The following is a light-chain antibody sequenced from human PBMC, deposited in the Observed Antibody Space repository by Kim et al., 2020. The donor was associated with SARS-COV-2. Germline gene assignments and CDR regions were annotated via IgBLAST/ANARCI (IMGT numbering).Light chain of an antibody. CDR3: QQYNSYSQT. CDR1: QIISTW. Sequence: ASVGDRVTITCRASQIISTWLAWYQQKPGKAPKLLIYKASSLESGVPSRFSGSGSGTEFTLTISSLQPDDFATYYCQQYNSYSQTFGQGTKVDIK. V-gene: IGKV1-5*03. CDR2: KAS. J-gene: IGKJ1*01.